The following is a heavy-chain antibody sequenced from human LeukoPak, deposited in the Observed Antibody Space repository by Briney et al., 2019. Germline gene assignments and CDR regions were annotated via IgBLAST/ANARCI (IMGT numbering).Heavy chain of an antibody. CDR3: ARDKGMAAGPFDY. CDR1: GFTFSSYG. D-gene: IGHD5-24*01. Sequence: GRSLRLSCAASGFTFSSYGMHWVRQAPGKGLEWVAVIWYDGSNKYYADSVKGRFTISRDNSKNTLYLQMNSLRAEDTAVYYCARDKGMAAGPFDYWGQGTLVTVSS. V-gene: IGHV3-33*01. CDR2: IWYDGSNK. J-gene: IGHJ4*02.